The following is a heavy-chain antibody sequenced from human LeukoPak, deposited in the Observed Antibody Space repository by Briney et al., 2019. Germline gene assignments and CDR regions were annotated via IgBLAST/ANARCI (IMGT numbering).Heavy chain of an antibody. CDR1: GFTFSDYW. D-gene: IGHD3-16*01. CDR3: ATDAFSYPNT. J-gene: IGHJ5*02. V-gene: IGHV3-7*01. CDR2: IKQDGSQK. Sequence: GGSLRLSCAASGFTFSDYWMTWVRQAPGKGLEWVANIKQDGSQKHYVDSVQGRFTISRDNAKNSLFLQMNSVRVEDTAVYYCATDAFSYPNTWGQGTQVTVSS.